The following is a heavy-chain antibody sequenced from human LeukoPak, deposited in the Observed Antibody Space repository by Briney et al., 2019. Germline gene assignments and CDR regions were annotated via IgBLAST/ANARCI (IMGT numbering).Heavy chain of an antibody. Sequence: GGSLRLSCAASGFTFTSYSMSWVRQAPGKGLEGVSGTSDRVDYTYYADSVKGRFTISRDSSKNTLFLQMNSLRAEDTALYFCARKAQYNGHYPLDYWGQGTLVTVSS. CDR3: ARKAQYNGHYPLDY. J-gene: IGHJ4*02. D-gene: IGHD1-7*01. CDR1: GFTFTSYS. V-gene: IGHV3-23*01. CDR2: TSDRVDYT.